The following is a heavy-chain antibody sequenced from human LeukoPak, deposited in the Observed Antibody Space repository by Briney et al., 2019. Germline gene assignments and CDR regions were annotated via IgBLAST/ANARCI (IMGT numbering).Heavy chain of an antibody. J-gene: IGHJ4*02. CDR2: IYYSGST. Sequence: SETLSLTCTVSGGSISSYYWSWIRQPPGKGLEWIGYIYYSGSTNYNPSLKSRVTISVDRSKNQFSLKLSSVTAADTAVYYCARDASYVEMATITGFDYWGQGTLVTVSS. CDR3: ARDASYVEMATITGFDY. D-gene: IGHD5-24*01. CDR1: GGSISSYY. V-gene: IGHV4-59*12.